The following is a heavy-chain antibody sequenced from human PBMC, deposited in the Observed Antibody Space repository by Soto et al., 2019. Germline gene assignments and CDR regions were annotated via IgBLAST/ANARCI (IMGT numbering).Heavy chain of an antibody. J-gene: IGHJ4*02. CDR1: GFSFSYYD. Sequence: QVQLVESGGGVVQPGRSLRLSCAASGFSFSYYDMQWVRQVPGKGLEWVALLSSDSNNEYYADSVKGRFTISRDNSKNRLYLQMNSLRPEDTAVYYCANFEAVGGQGTLVTVSS. D-gene: IGHD3-9*01. V-gene: IGHV3-30-3*01. CDR3: ANFEAV. CDR2: LSSDSNNE.